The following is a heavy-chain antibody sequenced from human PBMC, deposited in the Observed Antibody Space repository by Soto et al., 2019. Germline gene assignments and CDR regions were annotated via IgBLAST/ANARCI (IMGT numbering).Heavy chain of an antibody. CDR2: TYYRSKWYN. Sequence: SQTLSLTCAISGDSVSSNSAAWNWIRQSPSRGLEWLGRTYYRSKWYNDYAVSVKSRITINPDTSKNQFSLQLNSVTPEDTAVYYCARDQGYCSSTSCYEDYCYYYMDVWGKGTTATVSS. D-gene: IGHD2-2*01. J-gene: IGHJ6*03. V-gene: IGHV6-1*01. CDR3: ARDQGYCSSTSCYEDYCYYYMDV. CDR1: GDSVSSNSAA.